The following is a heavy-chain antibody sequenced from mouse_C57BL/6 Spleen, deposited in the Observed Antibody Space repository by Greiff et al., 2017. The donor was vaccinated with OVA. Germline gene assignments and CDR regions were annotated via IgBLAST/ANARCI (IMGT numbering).Heavy chain of an antibody. CDR1: GFTFSSYT. CDR3: ARHGARYYAMDY. J-gene: IGHJ4*01. Sequence: EVQVVESGGGLVKPGGFLKLSCAASGFTFSSYTMSWVRQTPEKRLEWVATISGGGGNTYYPDSVKGRFTISIDNAKNTLYLQMSSLRSEDTALYYYARHGARYYAMDYWGQGTSVTVSS. V-gene: IGHV5-9*01. CDR2: ISGGGGNT.